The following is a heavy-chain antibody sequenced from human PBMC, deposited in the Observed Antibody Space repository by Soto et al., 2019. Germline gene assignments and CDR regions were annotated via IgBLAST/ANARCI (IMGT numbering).Heavy chain of an antibody. CDR1: GGTFSSYA. J-gene: IGHJ3*01. V-gene: IGHV1-69*13. CDR3: ARYLGEIVVVVAAHGALDF. CDR2: IIPIFGTA. D-gene: IGHD2-15*01. Sequence: GASVKVSCKASGGTFSSYAISWVRQAPGQGLEWMGGIIPIFGTANYAQKFQGRVTITADESTSTAYMELSSLRSEDTAVYYCARYLGEIVVVVAAHGALDFWAKGTMVTVSS.